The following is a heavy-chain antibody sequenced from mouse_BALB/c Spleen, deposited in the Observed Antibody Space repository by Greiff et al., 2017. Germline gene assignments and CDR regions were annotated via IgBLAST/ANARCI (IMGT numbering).Heavy chain of an antibody. V-gene: IGHV1-82*01. CDR2: IYPGDGDT. CDR1: GYAFSSSW. J-gene: IGHJ2*01. Sequence: QVQLQQSGPELVKPGASVKISCKASGYAFSSSWMNWVKQRPGQGLEWIGRIYPGDGDTNYNGKFKGKATLTADKSSSTAYMQLSSLTSVDSAVYFCARSDGGYDYWGQGTTLTVSS. D-gene: IGHD2-2*01. CDR3: ARSDGGYDY.